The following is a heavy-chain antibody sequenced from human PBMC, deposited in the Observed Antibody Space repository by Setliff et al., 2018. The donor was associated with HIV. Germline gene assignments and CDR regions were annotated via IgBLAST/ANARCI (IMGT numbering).Heavy chain of an antibody. CDR3: ARDTWYYSAKHLDV. CDR1: GFTFSSHG. J-gene: IGHJ6*04. D-gene: IGHD3-10*01. Sequence: HPGGSLRLSCAASGFTFSSHGMHWVRRAPGKGLECVANIWYDGSKKYYADSVKGRFTISRDNSENTLYLEMNNLRAEDTAVYYCARDTWYYSAKHLDVWGKGTTVTVSS. CDR2: IWYDGSKK. V-gene: IGHV3-33*01.